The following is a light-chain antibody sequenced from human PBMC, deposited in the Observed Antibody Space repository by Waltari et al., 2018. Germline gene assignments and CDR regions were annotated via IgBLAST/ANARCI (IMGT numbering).Light chain of an antibody. V-gene: IGLV2-8*01. Sequence: QSALTQPPSASGSPGQSVTISCSGTSSYVGDYNYVSWYQQHPGKAPKLMIYEVSKRPSGVPDRFSGSKSGNTASLTVSGLQAEDEADYYCSSFAGSRYVVFGGGTKLTVL. CDR3: SSFAGSRYVV. CDR2: EVS. J-gene: IGLJ2*01. CDR1: SSYVGDYNY.